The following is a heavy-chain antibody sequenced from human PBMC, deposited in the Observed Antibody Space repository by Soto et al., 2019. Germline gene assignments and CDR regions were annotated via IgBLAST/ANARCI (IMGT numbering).Heavy chain of an antibody. D-gene: IGHD6-19*01. CDR1: GFTFSSYS. CDR2: ISSSSSYI. V-gene: IGHV3-21*01. J-gene: IGHJ4*02. Sequence: GGSLRLSCAASGFTFSSYSMNWVRQAPGKGLEWVSSISSSSSYIYYADSVKGRFTISRDNAKNSLYLQMNSLRAEDTAVYYCARDPKIDSGWYVLDFDYWGQGT. CDR3: ARDPKIDSGWYVLDFDY.